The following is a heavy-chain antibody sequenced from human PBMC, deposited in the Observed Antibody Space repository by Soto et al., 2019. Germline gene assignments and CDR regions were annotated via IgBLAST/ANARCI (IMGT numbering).Heavy chain of an antibody. CDR3: ARVPRYSGSYYALDV. J-gene: IGHJ6*02. D-gene: IGHD1-26*01. Sequence: SVKVSCKASGGTFSSYTISWVRQAPGQGLEWMGRIIPILGIANSAQKFQGRVTITADKSTSTAYMELSSLRSEDTAVYYCARVPRYSGSYYALDVWGQGTTVTVSS. CDR2: IIPILGIA. CDR1: GGTFSSYT. V-gene: IGHV1-69*02.